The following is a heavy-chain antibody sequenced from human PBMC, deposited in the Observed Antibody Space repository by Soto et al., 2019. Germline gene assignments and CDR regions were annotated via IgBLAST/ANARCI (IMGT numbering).Heavy chain of an antibody. CDR2: ISSSSSYI. V-gene: IGHV3-21*01. CDR1: GFTFSSYS. D-gene: IGHD2-15*01. J-gene: IGHJ5*02. CDR3: ARNGVVDIVVVVAAKGRWFDP. Sequence: GGSLRLSCAASGFTFSSYSMNWVRQAPGKGLECVSSISSSSSYIYYADSVKGRFTISRDNAKNSLYLQMNSLRAEDTAVYYCARNGVVDIVVVVAAKGRWFDPWGQGTLVTVSS.